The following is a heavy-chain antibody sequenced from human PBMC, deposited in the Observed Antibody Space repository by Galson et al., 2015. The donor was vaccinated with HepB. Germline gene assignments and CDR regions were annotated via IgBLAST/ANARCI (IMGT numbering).Heavy chain of an antibody. D-gene: IGHD3-3*01. CDR2: ISYDGSNK. CDR3: ARVSPQYDFWSGYYFGAFDI. Sequence: SLRLSCAASGFTFSSYAMHWVRQAPGKGLEWVAVISYDGSNKYYADSVKGRFTISRDNSKNTLYLQMNSLRAEDTAVYYCARVSPQYDFWSGYYFGAFDIWGQGTMVTVSS. J-gene: IGHJ3*02. CDR1: GFTFSSYA. V-gene: IGHV3-30-3*01.